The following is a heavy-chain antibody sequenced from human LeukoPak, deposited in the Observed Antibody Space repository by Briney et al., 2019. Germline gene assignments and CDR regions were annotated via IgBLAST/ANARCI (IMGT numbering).Heavy chain of an antibody. V-gene: IGHV3-74*01. J-gene: IGHJ4*02. Sequence: GGSLRLSCAASGFTFDYYWMHWVRQAPGKGLMWVSRINTDGSNTHYADSVKGRFTISRDNAKNTLYLQMNGLRVEDTAVYYCVVWGEDRSGHRFDFWGQGALVTVSS. CDR2: INTDGSNT. CDR1: GFTFDYYW. D-gene: IGHD3-22*01. CDR3: VVWGEDRSGHRFDF.